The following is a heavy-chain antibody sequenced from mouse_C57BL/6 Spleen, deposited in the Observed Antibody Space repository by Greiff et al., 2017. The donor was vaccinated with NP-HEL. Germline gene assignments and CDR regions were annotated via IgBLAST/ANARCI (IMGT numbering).Heavy chain of an antibody. V-gene: IGHV1-82*01. CDR2: IYPGDGDT. J-gene: IGHJ2*01. D-gene: IGHD2-3*01. CDR3: ARFDGYSLDY. Sequence: VQLQQSGPELVKPGASVKISCKASGYAFSSSWMNWVKQRPGKGLEWIGRIYPGDGDTNYNGKFKGKATLTADKSSRTAYMQLIILTSEDSSVYFCARFDGYSLDYWGQGTTLTVSS. CDR1: GYAFSSSW.